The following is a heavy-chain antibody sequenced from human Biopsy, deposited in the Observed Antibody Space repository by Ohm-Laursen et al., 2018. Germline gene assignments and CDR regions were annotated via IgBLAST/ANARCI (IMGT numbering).Heavy chain of an antibody. CDR1: GFTFDDYA. CDR3: ARGYYDFGTCYHYDVFYF. V-gene: IGHV3-9*01. Sequence: SLRLSCAASGFTFDDYAMHWVRQAPGKGLQWVAGMTWNSGSIGYADSVKGRFSIFRDNAKHSLYLQMNSLKAEDTALYYCARGYYDFGTCYHYDVFYFWGRGTLVTVSS. J-gene: IGHJ3*01. D-gene: IGHD3-3*01. CDR2: MTWNSGSI.